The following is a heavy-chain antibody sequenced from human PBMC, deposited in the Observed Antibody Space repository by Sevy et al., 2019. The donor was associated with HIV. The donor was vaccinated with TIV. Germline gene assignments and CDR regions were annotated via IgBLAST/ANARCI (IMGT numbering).Heavy chain of an antibody. CDR1: GFNLSPYW. D-gene: IGHD3-22*01. CDR2: IKQDGNEK. V-gene: IGHV3-7*01. J-gene: IGHJ4*02. Sequence: GGSLRLSCVASGFNLSPYWMTWVRQAPGKGLEWVANIKQDGNEKYYVDSVKGRFTVSRDNANNALYLEMYSLRVEDTAAYFCARNTYHYDSNTYYPVYWGQGTRVTVSS. CDR3: ARNTYHYDSNTYYPVY.